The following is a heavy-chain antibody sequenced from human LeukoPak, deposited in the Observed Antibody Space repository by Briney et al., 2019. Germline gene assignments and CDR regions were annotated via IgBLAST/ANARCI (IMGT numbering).Heavy chain of an antibody. V-gene: IGHV4-4*07. Sequence: PSETLSLTCTVSGNSFGDYYWSWIRQPAGKGLEWIGRIYTSGSTTYNPSLKSRVTMSVDTSKSQFSLNLMSVTAADTAVYYCARGPYKYDSSGCFDYWGQGTLVTVSS. CDR3: ARGPYKYDSSGCFDY. CDR2: IYTSGST. D-gene: IGHD3-22*01. CDR1: GNSFGDYY. J-gene: IGHJ4*02.